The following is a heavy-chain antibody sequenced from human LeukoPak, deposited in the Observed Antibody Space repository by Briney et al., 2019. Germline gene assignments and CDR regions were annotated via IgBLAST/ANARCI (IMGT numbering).Heavy chain of an antibody. J-gene: IGHJ1*01. CDR1: GFTFSGYA. D-gene: IGHD3-22*01. V-gene: IGHV3-23*01. Sequence: HPGGSLRLSCAASGFTFSGYAMSWVRQAPGKGLEWVSVINGSGISTYNADSVKGRFTISRDNSKNTLYLQMNSLRAEDTAVYYCAKADYYDSNTYRAQFFQHWGQGTLVT. CDR3: AKADYYDSNTYRAQFFQH. CDR2: INGSGIST.